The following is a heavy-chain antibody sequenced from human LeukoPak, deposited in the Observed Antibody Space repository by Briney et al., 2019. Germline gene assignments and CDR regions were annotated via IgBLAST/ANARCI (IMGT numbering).Heavy chain of an antibody. J-gene: IGHJ3*02. CDR1: GYTFTGYY. CDR2: INPNSGGT. V-gene: IGHV1-2*02. Sequence: RASVKVSRKASGYTFTGYYMHWVRQAPGQGLERLGWINPNSGGTNYAQKFQGRVAMTRDTSISTVYVELSRLTSDDTAVCYCARDRATSAFDMWGQGTMVTVTS. CDR3: ARDRATSAFDM. D-gene: IGHD5-12*01.